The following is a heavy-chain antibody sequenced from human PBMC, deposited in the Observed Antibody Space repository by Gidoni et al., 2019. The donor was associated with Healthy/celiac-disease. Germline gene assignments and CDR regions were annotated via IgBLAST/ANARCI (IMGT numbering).Heavy chain of an antibody. CDR1: GGSISSYY. J-gene: IGHJ4*02. D-gene: IGHD6-13*01. CDR2: IYTSWST. Sequence: QVQLQESGPGLVTPSESLSLTCTVSGGSISSYYWSWIRQPAGKGLEWIGRIYTSWSTNYHPSLKSRVTMSVDTSKNQFSLKLSSVTAADTAVYYCARDPAAAGTFDYWGQGTLVTVSS. V-gene: IGHV4-4*07. CDR3: ARDPAAAGTFDY.